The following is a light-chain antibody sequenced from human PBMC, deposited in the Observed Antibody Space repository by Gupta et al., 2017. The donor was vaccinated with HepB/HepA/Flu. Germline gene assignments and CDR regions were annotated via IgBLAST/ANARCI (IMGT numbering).Light chain of an antibody. CDR2: GNS. V-gene: IGLV1-40*01. J-gene: IGLJ2*01. Sequence: QSVLTQPPPVSGAPGQRVTISCTGSSSNIGAGYDVHWYQQLPGTATKLRIDGNSNRPSGVPDRCSGYKSGTSASLAITGLQAEDEAEYYCQSYDSSLSGVVFGGGTKLTVL. CDR3: QSYDSSLSGVV. CDR1: SSNIGAGYD.